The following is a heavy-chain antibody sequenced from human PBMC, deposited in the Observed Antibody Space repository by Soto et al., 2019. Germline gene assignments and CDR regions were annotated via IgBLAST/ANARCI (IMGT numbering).Heavy chain of an antibody. Sequence: SSETLSLTCTVSGASISSPSYYWGWIRLSPGKGLEWLGSIYYSGTTHYNPSLKSRVSLSVDTSKMQFSLNLASVTAADTAVYYCPRSHSSSPLSACFDPWGQGTLVTVSS. V-gene: IGHV4-39*01. CDR3: PRSHSSSPLSACFDP. CDR1: GASISSPSYY. D-gene: IGHD6-6*01. J-gene: IGHJ5*02. CDR2: IYYSGTT.